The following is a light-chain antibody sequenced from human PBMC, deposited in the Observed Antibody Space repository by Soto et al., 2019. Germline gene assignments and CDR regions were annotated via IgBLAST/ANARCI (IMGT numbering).Light chain of an antibody. CDR2: DAS. J-gene: IGKJ5*01. Sequence: EIVLTQSPATLSLSPGERATLSCRASQRISGYLAWYQQRAGQAPRLLIYDASNRATGIPVRFSGSGSGTDYTLTITNLESEDFAVYYCQQCGSSSTFGQGTRLEIK. CDR1: QRISGY. CDR3: QQCGSSST. V-gene: IGKV3-11*01.